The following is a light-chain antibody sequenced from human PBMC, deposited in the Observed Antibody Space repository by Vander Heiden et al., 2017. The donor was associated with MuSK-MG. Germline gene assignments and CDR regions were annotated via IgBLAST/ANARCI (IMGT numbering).Light chain of an antibody. V-gene: IGKV1-33*01. CDR1: QDISNY. J-gene: IGKJ2*01. CDR3: QQYDNLPYT. CDR2: DAS. Sequence: DIQMTQSPSSLSASVGDRVTITCQASQDISNYLNWYQQKTGKAPKLLIYDASNLETGVPSRFSGSGCGTDFTFTISSLQPEDIATYYWQQYDNLPYTFGQGTKLEIK.